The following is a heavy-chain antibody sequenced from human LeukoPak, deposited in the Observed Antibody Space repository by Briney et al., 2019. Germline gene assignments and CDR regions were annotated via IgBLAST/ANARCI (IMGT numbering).Heavy chain of an antibody. D-gene: IGHD2-2*02. CDR1: GYTFTSYG. CDR3: ARGIPPGDAFDI. V-gene: IGHV1-18*01. Sequence: GASVKVSCKASGYTFTSYGISWVRQAPGQGLEWMGWISGYNGNTNYAQKFQGRVTMTTDAPTSTAYMELRSLRSDDTAVYYCARGIPPGDAFDIWGQGTMVTVSS. CDR2: ISGYNGNT. J-gene: IGHJ3*02.